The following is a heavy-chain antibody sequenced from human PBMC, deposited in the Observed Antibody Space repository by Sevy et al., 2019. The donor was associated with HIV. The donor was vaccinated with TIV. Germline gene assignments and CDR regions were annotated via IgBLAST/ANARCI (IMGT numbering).Heavy chain of an antibody. V-gene: IGHV3-23*01. CDR1: GFTFSSYA. J-gene: IGHJ6*03. Sequence: GSQRLSCAASGFTFSSYAMSWVRQAPGKGLEWVSAISGSGGSTYYADSVKGRFTISRDNSKNTLYLQMNSLRAEDTAVYYCAKDGFGGVLNYYYYYMDVWGKGTTVTVSS. CDR2: ISGSGGST. CDR3: AKDGFGGVLNYYYYYMDV. D-gene: IGHD3-16*01.